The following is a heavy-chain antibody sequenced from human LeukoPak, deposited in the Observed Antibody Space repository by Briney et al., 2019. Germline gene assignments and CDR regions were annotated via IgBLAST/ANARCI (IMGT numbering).Heavy chain of an antibody. CDR2: INTNSGGT. D-gene: IGHD4-17*01. CDR3: ARDTPRFYGDPYYFDY. Sequence: ASLKVSCKASGYTFTGYYMHWVRQAPGQGLEWMGWINTNSGGTNYAQKFQRRVTMTRDTSISTAYMELSRLRSDDTAVYYCARDTPRFYGDPYYFDYWGQGTLVTVSS. CDR1: GYTFTGYY. V-gene: IGHV1-2*02. J-gene: IGHJ4*02.